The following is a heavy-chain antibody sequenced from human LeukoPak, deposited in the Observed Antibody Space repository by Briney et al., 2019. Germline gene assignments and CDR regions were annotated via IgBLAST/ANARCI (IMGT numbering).Heavy chain of an antibody. CDR2: IKQDGSEK. J-gene: IGHJ6*03. Sequence: GGSLRLSCAASGFTFSSYWMSWVRQAPGKGLEWVANIKQDGSEKYYVDSVKGRFTISRDNAKNSLYLQMNSLRAEDTAVYYCARLKYDYVWGSYRPTYYYYYYMDVWGKGTTVTVSS. CDR3: ARLKYDYVWGSYRPTYYYYYYMDV. CDR1: GFTFSSYW. D-gene: IGHD3-16*02. V-gene: IGHV3-7*01.